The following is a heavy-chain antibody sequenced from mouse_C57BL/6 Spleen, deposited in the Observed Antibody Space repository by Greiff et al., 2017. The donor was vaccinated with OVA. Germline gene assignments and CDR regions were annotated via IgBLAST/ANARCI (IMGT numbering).Heavy chain of an antibody. CDR3: ARRSDYDGYFDV. CDR2: IYPGSGST. V-gene: IGHV1-55*01. CDR1: GYTFTSYW. J-gene: IGHJ1*03. D-gene: IGHD2-4*01. Sequence: VQLQQPGAELVKPGASVKMSCKASGYTFTSYWITWVQQRPGQGLEWLGDIYPGSGSTNYNEKFKSKATLTVDTSSSTAYMQLSSLTSEDSAVYYCARRSDYDGYFDVWGTGTTVTVSS.